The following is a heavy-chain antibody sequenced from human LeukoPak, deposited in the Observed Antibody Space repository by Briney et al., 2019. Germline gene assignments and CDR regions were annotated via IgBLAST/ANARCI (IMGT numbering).Heavy chain of an antibody. CDR2: IIISSSTI. D-gene: IGHD3-22*01. Sequence: GGSLRLSCAASGFTFSSYSMNWVRQAPGKGLEWVSYIIISSSTIYYADSVKGRFTISRDNAKNLLYLQMNSLRAEDTAVYYCARDTDYYDSSGYYYYFDYWGQGTLVTVSS. V-gene: IGHV3-48*04. J-gene: IGHJ4*02. CDR1: GFTFSSYS. CDR3: ARDTDYYDSSGYYYYFDY.